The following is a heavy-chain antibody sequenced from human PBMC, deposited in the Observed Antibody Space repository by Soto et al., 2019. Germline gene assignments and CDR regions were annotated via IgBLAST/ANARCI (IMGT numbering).Heavy chain of an antibody. J-gene: IGHJ4*02. CDR2: IYWDDDK. CDR1: GFSLTNNDVG. D-gene: IGHD6-6*01. V-gene: IGHV2-5*02. Sequence: SGPRLVNPTQTLTLTCTFSGFSLTNNDVGVGWIRQPPGKALEWLALIYWDDDKRYSPSLKSRLTITKDTSKNQVVLRMTNMDPVDTATYYCAHSRYSRSSFDYWGQGTLVTVSS. CDR3: AHSRYSRSSFDY.